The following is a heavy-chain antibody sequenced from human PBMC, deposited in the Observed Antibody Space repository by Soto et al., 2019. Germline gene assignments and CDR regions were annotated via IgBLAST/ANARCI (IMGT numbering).Heavy chain of an antibody. CDR1: GFTFSSYG. CDR2: IWYDGSNK. Sequence: GGSLRLSCAASGFTFSSYGMHWVRQAPGKGLERVAVIWYDGSNKYYADSVKGRFTISRDNSKNTLYLQMNSLRAEDTAVYYCARPDCSSTSCYAHDAFDIWGQGTMVTVSS. J-gene: IGHJ3*02. D-gene: IGHD2-2*01. CDR3: ARPDCSSTSCYAHDAFDI. V-gene: IGHV3-33*01.